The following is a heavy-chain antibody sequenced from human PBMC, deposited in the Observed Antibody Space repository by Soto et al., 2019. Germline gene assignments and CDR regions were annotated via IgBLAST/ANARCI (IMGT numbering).Heavy chain of an antibody. V-gene: IGHV4-59*08. J-gene: IGHJ4*01. CDR3: ARRNGIDY. CDR1: GASISRYF. Sequence: PSETLSLTCTVSGASISRYFWSWIRQPPGKGLEWIGYISDSGTTNYNPSLKSRVTISVDTSRNQFSLRLTSVTAADTAVYYCARRNGIDYWGQGTLVTVSS. D-gene: IGHD4-4*01. CDR2: ISDSGTT.